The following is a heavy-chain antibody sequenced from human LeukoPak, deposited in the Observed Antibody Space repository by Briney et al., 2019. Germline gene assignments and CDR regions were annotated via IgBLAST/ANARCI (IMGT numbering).Heavy chain of an antibody. CDR2: IHYSGRT. CDR1: GGAISNDGYF. CDR3: ARDAIEFSGWFDP. V-gene: IGHV4-31*11. Sequence: SEALSLTCAVSGGAISNDGYFWSWIRQPPGKGLEWIGYIHYSGRTFYNPSLNSRVTISVGAAQNLVSLKLDSVTAADTAVYYCARDAIEFSGWFDPWGPGTLVTVSS. D-gene: IGHD3-10*01. J-gene: IGHJ5*02.